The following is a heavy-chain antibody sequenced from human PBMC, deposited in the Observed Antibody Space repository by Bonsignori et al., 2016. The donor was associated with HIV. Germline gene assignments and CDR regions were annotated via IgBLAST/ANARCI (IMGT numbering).Heavy chain of an antibody. CDR1: GGSFSGYY. D-gene: IGHD6-6*01. CDR3: ARLRQKSSSFVFDY. J-gene: IGHJ4*01. CDR2: INHSGTT. Sequence: QVQLQQWGAGLLKPSETLSLTCAVYGGSFSGYYWSWIRQPPGKGLEWIGEINHSGTTTYNPSLKSRVTLSVDTSKNQFSLNLTSVTAADTAVYFCARLRQKSSSFVFDYWG. V-gene: IGHV4-34*01.